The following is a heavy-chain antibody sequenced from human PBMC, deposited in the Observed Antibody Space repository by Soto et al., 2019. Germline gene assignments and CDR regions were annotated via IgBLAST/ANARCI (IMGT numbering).Heavy chain of an antibody. CDR3: ARDPPFFDY. CDR1: GYTFTSYA. CDR2: INARNGNT. Sequence: ASVKVSCKASGYTFTSYAMHWVRQAPGQRLEWMGWINARNGNTKYSQKFQGRVTITRDTSASTAYMELSSLRSEDTAVYYCARDPPFFDYWGQGTLVTVSS. J-gene: IGHJ4*02. V-gene: IGHV1-3*01.